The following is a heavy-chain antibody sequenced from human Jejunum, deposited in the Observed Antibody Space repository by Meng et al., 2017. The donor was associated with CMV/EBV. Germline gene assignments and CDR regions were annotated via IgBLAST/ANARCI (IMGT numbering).Heavy chain of an antibody. CDR2: ISGGGGTT. CDR3: ATPATSSGWYYFDC. V-gene: IGHV3-23*01. Sequence: SGFTLNSHTMTWVRQAPGRGLEWVSIISGGGGTTYYADSVKGRFTISRDNSKNTLYLQMNSLRGEDTALYYCATPATSSGWYYFDCWGQGTLVTVSS. D-gene: IGHD6-19*01. J-gene: IGHJ4*02. CDR1: GFTLNSHT.